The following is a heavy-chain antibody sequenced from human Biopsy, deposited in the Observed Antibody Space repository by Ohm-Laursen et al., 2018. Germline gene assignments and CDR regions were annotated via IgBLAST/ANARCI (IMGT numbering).Heavy chain of an antibody. CDR1: GDSINSSY. D-gene: IGHD2-15*01. Sequence: GTLSLTWTVSGDSINSSYWSWIRQPPGKGLEWIGFISNSGNTNYNPSLKSQVTISVDTSKNQISLKLGSVTVADTAVFYCARRGSGGRSFDYWGQGSLVTVSS. CDR2: ISNSGNT. J-gene: IGHJ4*02. CDR3: ARRGSGGRSFDY. V-gene: IGHV4-59*08.